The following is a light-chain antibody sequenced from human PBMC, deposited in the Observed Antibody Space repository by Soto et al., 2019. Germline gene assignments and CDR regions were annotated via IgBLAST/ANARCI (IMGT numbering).Light chain of an antibody. CDR2: GAS. Sequence: EIVLTQSPGTQSLSPGERASLSCMASQSVSSSYLAWYQQKPGQAPRLLIYGASSRATGIPDRFSGSGSGTDFTLTISRLEPEDFAVYYCQQYGSSPTFGGGTKVEIK. CDR3: QQYGSSPT. V-gene: IGKV3-20*01. CDR1: QSVSSSY. J-gene: IGKJ4*01.